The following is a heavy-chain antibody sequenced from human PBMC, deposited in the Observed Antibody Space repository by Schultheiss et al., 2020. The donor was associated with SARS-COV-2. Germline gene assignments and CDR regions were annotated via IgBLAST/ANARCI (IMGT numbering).Heavy chain of an antibody. CDR1: GFTFNYYD. CDR2: ISGSGGST. Sequence: GGSLRLSCAASGFTFNYYDMYWVRQAPGKGLEWVSGISGSGGSTYYADSVKGRFTISRDNSKNTLYLQMNSLRAEDTAVYYCAKDPEGYGDHYYYYYGMDVWGQGTTVTVSS. J-gene: IGHJ6*02. D-gene: IGHD4-17*01. V-gene: IGHV3-23*01. CDR3: AKDPEGYGDHYYYYYGMDV.